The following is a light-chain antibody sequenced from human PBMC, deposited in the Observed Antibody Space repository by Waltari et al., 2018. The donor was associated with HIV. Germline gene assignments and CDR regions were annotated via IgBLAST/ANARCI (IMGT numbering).Light chain of an antibody. CDR3: ASFTGDNTVM. V-gene: IGLV2-14*03. CDR2: DVD. Sequence: AVTQPASVSGLPGQSTTISCTGDDTAFSLFNFVPWYQQHSGKPPRLILYDVDSRASGVSDRFSGSMSGNTASLTISGLRAEDEGHYYCASFTGDNTVMFGGGTEVTVL. J-gene: IGLJ3*02. CDR1: DTAFSLFNF.